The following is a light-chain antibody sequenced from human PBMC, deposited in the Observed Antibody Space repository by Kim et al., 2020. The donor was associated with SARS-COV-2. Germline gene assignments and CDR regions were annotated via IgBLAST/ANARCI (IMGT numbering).Light chain of an antibody. Sequence: AQGKTARITCGGDIIETKRVHWYQQRPGQAPVLVMYFNSDRPSGIPERFSGSNSGNTATLTISRVEDGDEADYYCQVWDGSSDHRVFGGGTQLTVL. CDR2: FNS. CDR1: IIETKR. CDR3: QVWDGSSDHRV. V-gene: IGLV3-21*04. J-gene: IGLJ3*02.